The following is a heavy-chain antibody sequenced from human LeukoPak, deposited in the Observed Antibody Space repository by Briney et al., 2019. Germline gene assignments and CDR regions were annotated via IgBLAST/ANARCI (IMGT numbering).Heavy chain of an antibody. CDR2: IYYSGST. Sequence: PSETLSLTCTVSGGSISSSSYYWGWIRQPPGKGLEWIGSIYYSGSTYYNPSLKSRVTISVDTSKNQFSLRLNSVTAADTAVYYCARGPLITIFGFGSLNWFDPWGQGTLVTVSS. CDR3: ARGPLITIFGFGSLNWFDP. D-gene: IGHD3-3*01. J-gene: IGHJ5*02. CDR1: GGSISSSSYY. V-gene: IGHV4-39*01.